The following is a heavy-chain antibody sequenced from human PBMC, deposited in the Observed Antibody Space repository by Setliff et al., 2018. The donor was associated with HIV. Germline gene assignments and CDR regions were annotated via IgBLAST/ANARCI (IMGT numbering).Heavy chain of an antibody. CDR1: GDSITRGSYY. CDR3: ARAAYSGTYLWEPATDL. J-gene: IGHJ2*01. V-gene: IGHV4-61*09. CDR2: IYTSGKT. D-gene: IGHD1-26*01. Sequence: SETLSLTCTVSGDSITRGSYYWSWIRQPAGKGLEWIGHIYTSGKTHYSPSLKSRITISADTSKNQLSLNLSSVTAADTAVYYSARAAYSGTYLWEPATDLWGRGTLVTVSS.